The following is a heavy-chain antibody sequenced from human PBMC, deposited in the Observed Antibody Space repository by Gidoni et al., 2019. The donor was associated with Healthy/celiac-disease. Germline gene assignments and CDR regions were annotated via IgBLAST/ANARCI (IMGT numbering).Heavy chain of an antibody. D-gene: IGHD2-2*01. CDR2: ISYDGSNK. CDR1: GFTFSSYA. CDR3: ARDGGYCSSTSCSTAENGMDV. Sequence: QVQLVESGGGVVQPGRSLRLSCAASGFTFSSYAIHWLRQAPGKGLEWVAVISYDGSNKYYADSVKGRFTISRDNSKNTLYLQMNSLRAEDTAVYYCARDGGYCSSTSCSTAENGMDVWGQGTTVTVSS. J-gene: IGHJ6*02. V-gene: IGHV3-30-3*01.